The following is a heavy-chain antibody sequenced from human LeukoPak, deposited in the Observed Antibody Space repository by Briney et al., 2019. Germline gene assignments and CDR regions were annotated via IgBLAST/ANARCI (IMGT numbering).Heavy chain of an antibody. CDR3: AKARFGELLLLDY. Sequence: GGSLRLSCAASGFTFDDYAMHWVRQAPGKGLEWVSGISWNSGSIGYADSVKGRFTISRDNAKNSLYLQMNSLRAEDTALYYCAKARFGELLLLDYWGQGTMVTVSS. J-gene: IGHJ4*02. V-gene: IGHV3-9*01. CDR1: GFTFDDYA. CDR2: ISWNSGSI. D-gene: IGHD3-10*01.